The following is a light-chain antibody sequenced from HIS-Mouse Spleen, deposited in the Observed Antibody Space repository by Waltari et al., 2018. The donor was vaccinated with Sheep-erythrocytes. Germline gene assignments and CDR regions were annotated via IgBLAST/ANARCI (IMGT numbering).Light chain of an antibody. Sequence: QSVLTQPPSASGTPGQRVTISCSGSSSNIGSNTVNWYQQLPGTAPKLLIYSNNQRPSGVPDRSSGPKSSTSASLAISGLQSEDEADYYCAAWDDSLNGYVFGTGTKVTVL. CDR3: AAWDDSLNGYV. J-gene: IGLJ1*01. CDR1: SSNIGSNT. V-gene: IGLV1-44*01. CDR2: SNN.